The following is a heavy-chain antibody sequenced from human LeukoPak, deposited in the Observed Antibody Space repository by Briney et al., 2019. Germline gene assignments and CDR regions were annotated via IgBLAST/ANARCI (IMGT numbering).Heavy chain of an antibody. Sequence: PGGSLRLSCAASGFTFSSYAMSWVRQAPGKGLEWVSAISGRGGSTYYADSVKGRFTISRDNSKNTLYLQMNSLRAEDTAVYYCAKDKSLGSSGWDDAFDIWGQGTMVTVSS. CDR2: ISGRGGST. J-gene: IGHJ3*02. V-gene: IGHV3-23*01. D-gene: IGHD6-19*01. CDR1: GFTFSSYA. CDR3: AKDKSLGSSGWDDAFDI.